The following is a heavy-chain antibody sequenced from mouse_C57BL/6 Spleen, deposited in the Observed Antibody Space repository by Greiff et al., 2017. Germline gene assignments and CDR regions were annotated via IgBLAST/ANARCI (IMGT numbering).Heavy chain of an antibody. CDR1: GYAFSSYW. D-gene: IGHD1-1*01. Sequence: VKLVESGAELVKPGASVKISCKASGYAFSSYWMNWVKQRPGKGLEWIGQIYPGDGDTNYNGKFKGKATLTADKSSSTAYMQLSSLTSEDSAVYFCAREEEVITTVVDAMDYWGQGTSVTVSS. V-gene: IGHV1-80*01. J-gene: IGHJ4*01. CDR2: IYPGDGDT. CDR3: AREEEVITTVVDAMDY.